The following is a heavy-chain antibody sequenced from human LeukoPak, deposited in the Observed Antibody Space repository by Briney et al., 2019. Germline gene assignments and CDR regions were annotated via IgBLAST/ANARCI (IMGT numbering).Heavy chain of an antibody. CDR3: ARTDNWKLGWGYYYGMDV. CDR2: ISAYNGNT. Sequence: ASVKVSCKASGYTFTSYGISWVRQAPGQGLEWVGWISAYNGNTNYAQKLQGRVTMTTDTSTSTAYMELRSLRSDDTAVYYCARTDNWKLGWGYYYGMDVWGKGTTVTVSS. V-gene: IGHV1-18*04. CDR1: GYTFTSYG. J-gene: IGHJ6*04. D-gene: IGHD1-1*01.